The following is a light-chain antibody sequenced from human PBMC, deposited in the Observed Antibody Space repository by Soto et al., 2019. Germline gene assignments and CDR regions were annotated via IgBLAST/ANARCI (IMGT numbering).Light chain of an antibody. Sequence: QSVLTQSPSASASLGASVKLTCTLSSGHSSYAIAWHQQQPEKGPRYLMKVNSDGSHIKGDGIPDRFSGSSSGAERYLTISSLQSEDEADYYWQTWGTGIRVFGGGTKLTVL. CDR2: VNSDGSH. V-gene: IGLV4-69*01. J-gene: IGLJ3*02. CDR1: SGHSSYA. CDR3: QTWGTGIRV.